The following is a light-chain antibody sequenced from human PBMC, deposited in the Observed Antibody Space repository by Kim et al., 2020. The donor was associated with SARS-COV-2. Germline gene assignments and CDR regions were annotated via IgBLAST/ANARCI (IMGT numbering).Light chain of an antibody. CDR1: QRVSIN. CDR3: QQTFSTQYS. Sequence: VTSTCRGTQRVSINLNWYQQRPGKAPRLLIYGASTLQSGVPSRFSGSGSGTGFTLTISSLQPEDFAIYYCQQTFSTQYSFGQGTKLEI. CDR2: GAS. J-gene: IGKJ2*03. V-gene: IGKV1-39*01.